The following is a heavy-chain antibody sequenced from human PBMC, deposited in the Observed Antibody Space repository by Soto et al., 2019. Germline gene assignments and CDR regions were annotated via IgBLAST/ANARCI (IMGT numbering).Heavy chain of an antibody. V-gene: IGHV1-18*04. CDR2: ISSYNGNK. J-gene: IGHJ1*01. CDR1: GYTFISNG. D-gene: IGHD1-26*01. CDR3: ARDGMAPR. Sequence: ASVKVSCKASGYTFISNGISWVRQAPGQGLEWKEWISSYNGNKKNGENIKGRVTITTDTSTRTAYMELRSLRYDDTAVYYCARDGMAPRWG.